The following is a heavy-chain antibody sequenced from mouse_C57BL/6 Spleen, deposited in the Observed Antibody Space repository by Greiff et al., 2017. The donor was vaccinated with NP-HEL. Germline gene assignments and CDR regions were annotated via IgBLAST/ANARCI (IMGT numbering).Heavy chain of an antibody. Sequence: QVQLQQSGPGLVAPSQSLSITCTVSGFSLTSYAISWVRQPPGKGLEWLGVIWTGGGTNYNSALKSRLSISKDNSKSQVYLKMNSLQTDDTARYYCTRMVPAAAYYAMDYWGQGTSVTVSS. CDR2: IWTGGGT. V-gene: IGHV2-9-1*01. CDR1: GFSLTSYA. CDR3: TRMVPAAAYYAMDY. J-gene: IGHJ4*01.